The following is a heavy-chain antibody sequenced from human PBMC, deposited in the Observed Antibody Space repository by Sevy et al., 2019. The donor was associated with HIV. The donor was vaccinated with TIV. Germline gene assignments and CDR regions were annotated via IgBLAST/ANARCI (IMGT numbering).Heavy chain of an antibody. D-gene: IGHD2-15*01. Sequence: GGSLRLSCAASGFTFSNYWMHWVRQASGKGLVWVSRISSDGSNTDYADSVKGRFTIYRDNAKNTVYLQMNSLRAEEAVVYCGARGIRFSFYCMSVSCYQGAVDFWGQGTLVTVSS. CDR1: GFTFSNYW. CDR3: ARGIRFSFYCMSVSCYQGAVDF. CDR2: ISSDGSNT. J-gene: IGHJ4*02. V-gene: IGHV3-74*01.